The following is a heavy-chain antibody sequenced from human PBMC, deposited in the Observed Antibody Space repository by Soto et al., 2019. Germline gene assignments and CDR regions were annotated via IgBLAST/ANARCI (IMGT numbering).Heavy chain of an antibody. CDR2: VRGNGDPP. Sequence: GGSLRLFCSASGFTFSSYAMHWVRQAPGKGLECVSGVRGNGDPPFYADSVKGRFTISRDNSKNTLYLQMSSQSADDTAVYYCVKSRGGNNFDFFDWGQGALVTVSS. D-gene: IGHD5-12*01. CDR1: GFTFSSYA. V-gene: IGHV3-64D*06. J-gene: IGHJ4*02. CDR3: VKSRGGNNFDFFD.